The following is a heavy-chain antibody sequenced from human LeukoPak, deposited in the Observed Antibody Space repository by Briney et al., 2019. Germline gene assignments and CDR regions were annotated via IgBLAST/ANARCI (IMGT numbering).Heavy chain of an antibody. J-gene: IGHJ4*02. CDR1: GFIFDDYA. CDR3: VRDKCRGSCYEFGF. D-gene: IGHD2-15*01. CDR2: ISWNSATI. V-gene: IGHV3-9*01. Sequence: GRSLRLSCAASGFIFDDYAMHWVRQVPGKGLEWVSGISWNSATIAYADSVKGRFTISRDNAKNSLNLQMNSLTVEDRALYYCVRDKCRGSCYEFGFWGQGTLVTVSS.